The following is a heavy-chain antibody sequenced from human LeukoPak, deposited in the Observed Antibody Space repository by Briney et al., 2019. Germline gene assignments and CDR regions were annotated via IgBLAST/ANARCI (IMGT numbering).Heavy chain of an antibody. Sequence: GGSLRLSCAASGFIFSSYGMHWVRQAPGKGLEWVAFIRYDGSNKYYADSVKGRFTISRDNSKNTLYLQMNSLRAEDTAVYYCAKPLYSSSRSVLDYWGQGTLVTVSS. V-gene: IGHV3-30*02. CDR1: GFIFSSYG. J-gene: IGHJ4*02. CDR3: AKPLYSSSRSVLDY. CDR2: IRYDGSNK. D-gene: IGHD6-6*01.